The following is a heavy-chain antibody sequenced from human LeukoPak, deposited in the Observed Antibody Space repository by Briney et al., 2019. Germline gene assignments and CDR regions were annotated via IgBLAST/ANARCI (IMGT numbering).Heavy chain of an antibody. J-gene: IGHJ4*02. D-gene: IGHD1-26*01. Sequence: PGGSLRLSCAASGFTLSSYAMHWVRQAPGKGLEWVAVIPYDGSNKYYADSVKGRFTISRDNSKNTLYLQMNSLRAEDTAVYYCARDRVGATDYFDYWGQGTLVTVSS. CDR3: ARDRVGATDYFDY. V-gene: IGHV3-30-3*01. CDR1: GFTLSSYA. CDR2: IPYDGSNK.